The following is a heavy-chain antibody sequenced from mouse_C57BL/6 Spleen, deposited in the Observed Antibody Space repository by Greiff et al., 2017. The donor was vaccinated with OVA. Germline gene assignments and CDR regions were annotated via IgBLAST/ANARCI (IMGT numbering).Heavy chain of an antibody. J-gene: IGHJ1*03. V-gene: IGHV1-64*01. D-gene: IGHD1-1*01. CDR2: IQPNSGST. CDR1: GYTFTSYW. Sequence: QVQLQQPGAELVKPGASVKLSCKASGYTFTSYWMHWVKQRPGQGLEWIGMIQPNSGSTNYNEKFKSKATLTVDKSSSTAYMQLSSLTSEDSAVYYCARAHGSSYWYFDVWGTGTTVTVSS. CDR3: ARAHGSSYWYFDV.